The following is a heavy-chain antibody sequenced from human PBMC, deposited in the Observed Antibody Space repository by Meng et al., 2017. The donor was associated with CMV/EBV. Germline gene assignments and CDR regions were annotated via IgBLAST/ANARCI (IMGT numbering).Heavy chain of an antibody. V-gene: IGHV3-73*01. CDR1: GFAFSGSG. J-gene: IGHJ4*02. Sequence: GFAFSGSGMHWVRQASGKGLEWVGRIRSKANSYATAYAASVKGRFTISRDDSKNTAYLQMNSLKTEDTAVYYCTRPQVAGSLDYWGQGTLVTVSS. CDR3: TRPQVAGSLDY. CDR2: IRSKANSYAT. D-gene: IGHD6-19*01.